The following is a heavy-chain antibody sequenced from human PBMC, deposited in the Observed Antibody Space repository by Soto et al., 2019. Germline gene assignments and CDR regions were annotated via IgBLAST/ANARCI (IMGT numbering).Heavy chain of an antibody. CDR1: GYTFTSYG. CDR3: GRDSGDYAPSSLFDP. CDR2: ISAYNGNT. V-gene: IGHV1-18*01. D-gene: IGHD4-17*01. J-gene: IGHJ5*02. Sequence: GASVKVSCKASGYTFTSYGISWVRQAPGQGLEWMGWISAYNGNTNHAQKLQGRVTMTTDTSTSTAYMELRSLRSDDTAVYYCGRDSGDYAPSSLFDPWGQGTLVTVSS.